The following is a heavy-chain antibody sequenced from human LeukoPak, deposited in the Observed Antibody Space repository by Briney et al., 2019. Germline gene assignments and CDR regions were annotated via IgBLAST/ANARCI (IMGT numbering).Heavy chain of an antibody. CDR2: IYYGGST. D-gene: IGHD3-22*01. J-gene: IGHJ4*02. Sequence: ASETLSLTCAVYGGSFSGYYWSWIRQPPGKGLEWIGYIYYGGSTNYNPSLKSRVTISVDTSKNQFSLRLSSVTAADTAVYYCARVTGYIVEDYFDYWGQGTLVTVSS. CDR1: GGSFSGYY. V-gene: IGHV4-59*01. CDR3: ARVTGYIVEDYFDY.